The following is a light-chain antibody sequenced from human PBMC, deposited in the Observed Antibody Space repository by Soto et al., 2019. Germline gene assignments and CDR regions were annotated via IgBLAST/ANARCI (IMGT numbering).Light chain of an antibody. V-gene: IGKV3-20*01. CDR2: GAS. CDR3: QQYVSSPPWT. CDR1: QSVSSSY. J-gene: IGKJ1*01. Sequence: EIVLTQSPGTLSLSPGQRATLSCRASQSVSSSYLAWYQQKPGQAPRLLIYGASSRATGIPDRFSGSGSGTDFTLPISILEPEDFAVYYSQQYVSSPPWTFGEGTKVEIK.